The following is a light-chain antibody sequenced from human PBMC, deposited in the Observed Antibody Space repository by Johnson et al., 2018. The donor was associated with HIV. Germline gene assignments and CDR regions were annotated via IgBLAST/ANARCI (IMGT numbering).Light chain of an antibody. V-gene: IGLV1-51*01. CDR1: SSNIGNNY. CDR2: DNN. J-gene: IGLJ1*01. CDR3: GTWDSSLIAVYV. Sequence: QSVLTQPPSVSAAPGQKVTISCSGSSSNIGNNYVSWYQQLPGTAPKLLIYDNNKRPSGIPDRFSGSKSGTSATLGITGLPTGDEADYYCGTWDSSLIAVYVFGPGTKVTVL.